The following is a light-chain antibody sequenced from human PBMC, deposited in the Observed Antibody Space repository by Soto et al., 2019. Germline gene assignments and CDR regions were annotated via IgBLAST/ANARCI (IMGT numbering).Light chain of an antibody. Sequence: EIVLTQSPGTLSLSPGERATLSCRASQSVSSSYLAWYQQKPGRAPRLLIYGASSRATGIPDRFSGSGSGTDFTLTIIRLEPEDFAVYYCQQYGSSPLTFGGGTKVDIK. CDR1: QSVSSSY. V-gene: IGKV3-20*01. J-gene: IGKJ4*01. CDR2: GAS. CDR3: QQYGSSPLT.